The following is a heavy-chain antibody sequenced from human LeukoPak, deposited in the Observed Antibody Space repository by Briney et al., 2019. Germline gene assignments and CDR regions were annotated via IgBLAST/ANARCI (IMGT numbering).Heavy chain of an antibody. D-gene: IGHD6-13*01. V-gene: IGHV4-59*01. J-gene: IGHJ6*03. CDR3: ARGYSSSWNLYYYYMDV. CDR2: IYYSGST. Sequence: SETLSLTCTVSGGSISSYYWSWIRQPPGKGLEWIGYIYYSGSTNYNPSLKSRVTISVDTSKNQFSLKLSSVTAADTAAYYCARGYSSSWNLYYYYMDVWGKGTTVTVSS. CDR1: GGSISSYY.